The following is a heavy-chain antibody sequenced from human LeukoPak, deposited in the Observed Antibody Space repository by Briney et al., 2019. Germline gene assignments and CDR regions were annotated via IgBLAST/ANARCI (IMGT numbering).Heavy chain of an antibody. V-gene: IGHV1-8*02. CDR2: MNPKSGDT. D-gene: IGHD3-16*01. CDR3: VRNYYDGTPDWFDP. CDR1: GYSFTNYD. J-gene: IGHJ5*02. Sequence: GASVKVSCKASGYSFTNYDINWVRQATGQGLEWMGWMNPKSGDTGYSQKFQGRVTMTRDTSTSTVYMELSSLRSEDTAVYYCVRNYYDGTPDWFDPWGQGTLVTVSS.